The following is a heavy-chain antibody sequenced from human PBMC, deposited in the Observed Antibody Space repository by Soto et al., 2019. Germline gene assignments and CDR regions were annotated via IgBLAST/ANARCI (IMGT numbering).Heavy chain of an antibody. CDR1: GFTFRSYG. Sequence: GGSLRVSCAASGFTFRSYGMHWVRQAPGKGLEWVAATSFDETNKKDADSVKGRFTISRDNSKKTLFLQMNSLRAGDTAVYSCAKAHREGYTYGYLLSEGGQGHLVT. J-gene: IGHJ4*02. D-gene: IGHD5-18*01. CDR2: TSFDETNK. CDR3: AKAHREGYTYGYLLSE. V-gene: IGHV3-30*18.